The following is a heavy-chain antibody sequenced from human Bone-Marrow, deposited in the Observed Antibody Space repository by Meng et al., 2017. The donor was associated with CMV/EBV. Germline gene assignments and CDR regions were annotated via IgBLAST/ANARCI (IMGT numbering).Heavy chain of an antibody. Sequence: GESLKISCAASGFTFSSYSMNLVRQAPGKGLEWVSSISSSSSYIYYADSVKGRFTISRDNAKNSLYLQMNSLRAEDTAVYYCARVVVVPAATNYYYYGMDVWGQGTTVTVSS. CDR3: ARVVVVPAATNYYYYGMDV. V-gene: IGHV3-21*01. J-gene: IGHJ6*02. D-gene: IGHD2-2*01. CDR2: ISSSSSYI. CDR1: GFTFSSYS.